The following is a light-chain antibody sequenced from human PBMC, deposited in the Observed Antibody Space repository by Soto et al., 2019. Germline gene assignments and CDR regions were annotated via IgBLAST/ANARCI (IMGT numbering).Light chain of an antibody. V-gene: IGKV3-15*01. J-gene: IGKJ4*01. CDR3: QQYNTWPPLT. CDR2: GAS. CDR1: QSVSSN. Sequence: EIVMTQSPGTLSVSPGERATLSCRASQSVSSNLAWYQQKPGQAPRLLIYGASTRATGIPARFSGSGSGTEFTLNISSLQSEDFAVYYCQQYNTWPPLTFGGGTKVEIK.